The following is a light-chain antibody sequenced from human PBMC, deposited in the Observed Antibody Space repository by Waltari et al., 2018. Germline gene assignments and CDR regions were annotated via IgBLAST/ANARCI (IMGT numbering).Light chain of an antibody. CDR3: QQYYNTPPT. CDR2: WAS. J-gene: IGKJ1*01. V-gene: IGKV4-1*01. Sequence: DIVMTEYPASLTVSPGERATSNSRFSQSVSDHVNNKNYLAWYRQKPGQPPKLLISWASTREFGVPDRFSGSGSGTEFTLTISSLQPEDVAVYYCQQYYNTPPTFGQGTKVEIK. CDR1: QSVSDHVNNKNY.